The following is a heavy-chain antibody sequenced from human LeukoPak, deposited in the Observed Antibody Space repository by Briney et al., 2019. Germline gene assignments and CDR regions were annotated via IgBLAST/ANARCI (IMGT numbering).Heavy chain of an antibody. CDR3: AKDSYDSGGSYPLGS. J-gene: IGHJ5*02. D-gene: IGHD3-22*01. CDR1: GFTFSSYA. Sequence: AGGSLRLSCAAPGFTFSSYAMHWVRQAPGKGLEWVAVISYEGSNKYYADSVKGRFTISRDNSKNTLSLQMNSLRAEDTAVYYCAKDSYDSGGSYPLGSWGQGTLVTVSS. CDR2: ISYEGSNK. V-gene: IGHV3-30*04.